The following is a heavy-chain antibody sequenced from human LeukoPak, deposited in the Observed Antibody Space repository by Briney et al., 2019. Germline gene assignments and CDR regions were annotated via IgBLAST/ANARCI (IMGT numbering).Heavy chain of an antibody. D-gene: IGHD6-6*01. Sequence: GGSLRLSCAASGFRFNNYALSWVRQAPGKGLGWVSSISGSATEPHYADSVGGRFTISRDNSRNTLYLHMNSLRAEDTAVYYCAKAQHGYTNSPFDYWGQGTVVTVSS. J-gene: IGHJ4*02. CDR2: ISGSATEP. CDR3: AKAQHGYTNSPFDY. CDR1: GFRFNNYA. V-gene: IGHV3-23*01.